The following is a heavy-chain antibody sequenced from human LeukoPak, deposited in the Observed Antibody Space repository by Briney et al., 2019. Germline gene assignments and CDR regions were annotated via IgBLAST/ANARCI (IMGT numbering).Heavy chain of an antibody. Sequence: SETLSLTCTVSGGSISSGGYYRNWIRQPPGKGLEWVGYIYHSGSASYYPSLKSRVSISLDRSNNQFSLKLSSVTVADTAVYYCARDRAAAGRGYFDYWGQGTLVTVSS. D-gene: IGHD6-13*01. J-gene: IGHJ4*02. CDR2: IYHSGSA. CDR3: ARDRAAAGRGYFDY. V-gene: IGHV4-30-2*01. CDR1: GGSISSGGYY.